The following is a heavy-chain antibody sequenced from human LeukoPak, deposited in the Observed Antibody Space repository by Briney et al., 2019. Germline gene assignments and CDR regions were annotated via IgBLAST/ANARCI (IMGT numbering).Heavy chain of an antibody. Sequence: ASVKVSCKASGYTSTGYNIHWVRQAPGQGLEWMGWINPNSGDTNYAQKFQGRVTMTRDTSISTAYMGLSRLASDDTGVYYCARAPDLYYFDFWGQGTLVTVSS. CDR2: INPNSGDT. V-gene: IGHV1-2*02. CDR1: GYTSTGYN. J-gene: IGHJ4*02. CDR3: ARAPDLYYFDF.